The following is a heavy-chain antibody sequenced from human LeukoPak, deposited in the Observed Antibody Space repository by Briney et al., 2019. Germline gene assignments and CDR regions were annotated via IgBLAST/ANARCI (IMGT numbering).Heavy chain of an antibody. Sequence: SETLSLTCTVSGGSISSYYWSWIRQPPGKGLEWIGYIYYSGSTNYNPSLKSRVTISVDTYKNQFSLKLSSVTAADTAVYYCARKPGYYYYYMDVWGKGTTVTVSS. V-gene: IGHV4-59*01. CDR3: ARKPGYYYYYMDV. CDR1: GGSISSYY. D-gene: IGHD3-10*01. CDR2: IYYSGST. J-gene: IGHJ6*03.